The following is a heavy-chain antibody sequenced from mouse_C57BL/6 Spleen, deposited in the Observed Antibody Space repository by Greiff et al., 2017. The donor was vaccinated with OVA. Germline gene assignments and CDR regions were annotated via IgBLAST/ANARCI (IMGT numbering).Heavy chain of an antibody. CDR1: GFSFTSYG. J-gene: IGHJ2*01. D-gene: IGHD2-12*01. CDR2: IWGDGST. V-gene: IGHV2-3*01. Sequence: VLLVESGPGLVAPSQSLSITCTVSGFSFTSYGVSWVRQPPGKGLGWLGVIWGDGSTNNHSAHISRLSISKDNSKTQVFLKLNRLQTDDTATYYGATRYYSDDGGYYFDYWGQGTTLTVSS. CDR3: ATRYYSDDGGYYFDY.